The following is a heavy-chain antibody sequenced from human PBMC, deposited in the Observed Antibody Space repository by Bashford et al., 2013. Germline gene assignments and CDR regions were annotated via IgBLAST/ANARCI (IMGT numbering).Heavy chain of an antibody. CDR3: ARAPVRGSGSYGPEFDY. CDR1: GGTFSSYA. V-gene: IGHV1-69*06. D-gene: IGHD1-26*01. Sequence: SVKVSCKASGGTFSSYAISWVRQAPGQGLEWMGGIIPIFGTANYAQKFQGRVTITADKSTSTAYMELSSLRSEDTAVYYCARAPVRGSGSYGPEFDYWGQGTLVTVSS. J-gene: IGHJ4*02. CDR2: IIPIFGTA.